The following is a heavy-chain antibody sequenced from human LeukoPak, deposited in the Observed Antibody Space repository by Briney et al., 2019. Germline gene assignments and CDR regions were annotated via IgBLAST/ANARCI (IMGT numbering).Heavy chain of an antibody. CDR3: ARVNTIGEFNY. J-gene: IGHJ4*02. V-gene: IGHV1-18*01. CDR2: ISAYNGNT. Sequence: ASVKLSCKASGYTFTSYGISWVRQAPGQGLEWMGWISAYNGNTNKAQKLQSRVTMTTDTSTSTAYMELRSLRSDDTAVYYCARVNTIGEFNYWGQGSLVTVSS. D-gene: IGHD3-10*01. CDR1: GYTFTSYG.